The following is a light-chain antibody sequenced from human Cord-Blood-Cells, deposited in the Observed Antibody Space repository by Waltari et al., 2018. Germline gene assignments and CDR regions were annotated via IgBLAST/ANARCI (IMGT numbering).Light chain of an antibody. CDR2: GAS. V-gene: IGKV3-20*01. CDR1: QSVSCSY. Sequence: EIVLTQSPGTPALSPGERATLSCRANQSVSCSYLARYQQKPGQAPRLLIYGASSSATCVPDRVSGSESGTDFTLTISRLEPEDFAVYYSQQYGSSLCTFGQGTKVEIK. CDR3: QQYGSSLCT. J-gene: IGKJ1*01.